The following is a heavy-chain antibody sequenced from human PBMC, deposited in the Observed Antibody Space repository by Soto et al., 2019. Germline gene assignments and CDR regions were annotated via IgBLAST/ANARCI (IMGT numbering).Heavy chain of an antibody. CDR1: GFSLSTSGMC. Sequence: SRPTLVNPTQTLTLSCTFSGFSLSTSGMCVSWIRQPPGKALEWLARIDWDDDEYYSTSLKTRLTISKDTSKNLVVLTMTNMDPTDTATYYCARTLGSSTLDYWGQGILVTVSS. V-gene: IGHV2-70*11. CDR2: IDWDDDE. D-gene: IGHD6-13*01. CDR3: ARTLGSSTLDY. J-gene: IGHJ4*02.